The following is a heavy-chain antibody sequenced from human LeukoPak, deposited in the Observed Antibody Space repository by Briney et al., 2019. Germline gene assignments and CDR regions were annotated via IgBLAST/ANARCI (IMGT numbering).Heavy chain of an antibody. CDR1: GYTFTSYG. J-gene: IGHJ5*02. CDR3: ALYNWDPRWFDP. CDR2: ISAYNGNT. D-gene: IGHD1-20*01. V-gene: IGHV1-18*01. Sequence: ASVKVSCKASGYTFTSYGISWVRQAPGQGFEWMGWISAYNGNTNYAQKLQGRVTMTTDTSTSTAYMELRSLRSDDTAVYYCALYNWDPRWFDPWGQGTLVTVSS.